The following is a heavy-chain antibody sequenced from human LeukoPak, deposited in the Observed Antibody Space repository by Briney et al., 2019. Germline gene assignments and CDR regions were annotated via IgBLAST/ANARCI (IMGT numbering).Heavy chain of an antibody. CDR2: ISGSGGST. V-gene: IGHV3-23*01. D-gene: IGHD2-21*02. CDR1: GFTFSSYA. CDR3: AKGPPEYCGGDCYIDY. J-gene: IGHJ4*02. Sequence: GGSLRLSCAASGFTFSSYAMSWVRQAPGKGLEWVSAISGSGGSTYYADSVKGRFTISRDNSKNTLYLQMNSLRAEDTAVYYCAKGPPEYCGGDCYIDYWGQGTLVTVSS.